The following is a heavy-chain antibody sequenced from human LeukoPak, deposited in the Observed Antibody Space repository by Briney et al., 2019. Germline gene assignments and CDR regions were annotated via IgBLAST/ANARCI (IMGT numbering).Heavy chain of an antibody. Sequence: GRSLRLSCAASEFTLRSYNMHWVRQAPGKGLEWVSYISTSSTYIYYADSVKGRFTISRDNAKNSLYLHMDSLRAEDTAVYYCARDASGSSIGLIDFWGQGTLGTVSS. CDR2: ISTSSTYI. J-gene: IGHJ4*02. D-gene: IGHD1-26*01. CDR1: EFTLRSYN. V-gene: IGHV3-21*01. CDR3: ARDASGSSIGLIDF.